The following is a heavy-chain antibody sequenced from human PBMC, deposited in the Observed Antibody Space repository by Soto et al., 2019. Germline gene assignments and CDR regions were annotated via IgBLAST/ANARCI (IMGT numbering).Heavy chain of an antibody. CDR3: SKDLILTTITTGGD. V-gene: IGHV3-30*18. CDR1: GFIFSNYG. J-gene: IGHJ4*02. D-gene: IGHD4-4*01. CDR2: ISYDGNNK. Sequence: QVQLVESGGGVVQPGRSLRLSCAASGFIFSNYGMHWVRQAPGTGLEWLSVISYDGNNKYYSDSVKGRVTISRDNSKNTLCLQMDSLRTEDTAVYYCSKDLILTTITTGGDWGQGTLVTVSS.